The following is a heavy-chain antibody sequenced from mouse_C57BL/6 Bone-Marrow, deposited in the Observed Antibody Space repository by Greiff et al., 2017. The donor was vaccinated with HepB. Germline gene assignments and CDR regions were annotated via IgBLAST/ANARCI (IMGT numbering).Heavy chain of an antibody. Sequence: EVQLQQSGPELVKPGASVKISCKASGYTFTDYYMNWVKQSHGKSLEWIGDINPNNGGTSYNQKFKGKATLTVDKSSSTAYMELRSLTSEDSAVYYCARKVFITTVVATDYWGQGTTLTVSS. V-gene: IGHV1-26*01. D-gene: IGHD1-1*01. CDR2: INPNNGGT. CDR3: ARKVFITTVVATDY. CDR1: GYTFTDYY. J-gene: IGHJ2*01.